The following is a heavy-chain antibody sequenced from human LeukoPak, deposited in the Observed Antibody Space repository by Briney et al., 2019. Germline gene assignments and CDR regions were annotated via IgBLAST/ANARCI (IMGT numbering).Heavy chain of an antibody. D-gene: IGHD3-10*01. Sequence: ASVKVSCKASGYTFTSYGISWVRQAPGQGLEWMGWISAYNGNTNYAQKLQGRVTMTTDTSTSTASMELRSLRSDDTAVYYCARDRSITMVHPGYWGQGTLVTVSS. CDR2: ISAYNGNT. CDR3: ARDRSITMVHPGY. V-gene: IGHV1-18*01. CDR1: GYTFTSYG. J-gene: IGHJ4*02.